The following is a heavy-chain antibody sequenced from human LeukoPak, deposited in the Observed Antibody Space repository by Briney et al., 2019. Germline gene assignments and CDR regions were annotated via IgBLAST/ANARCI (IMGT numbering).Heavy chain of an antibody. V-gene: IGHV4-61*01. Sequence: SETLSLTCTVSGGSISSSSYYWSWIRQPPGKGLEWIGYIYYSGSTNYNPSLKSRVTISVDTSKNQFSLKLSSVTAADTAVYYCARTLGRDGYNYWVFDYWGQGTLVTVSS. J-gene: IGHJ4*02. CDR3: ARTLGRDGYNYWVFDY. CDR1: GGSISSSSYY. CDR2: IYYSGST. D-gene: IGHD5-24*01.